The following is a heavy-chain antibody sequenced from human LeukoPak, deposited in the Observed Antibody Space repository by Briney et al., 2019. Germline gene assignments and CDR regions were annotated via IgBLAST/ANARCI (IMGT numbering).Heavy chain of an antibody. CDR3: ARGTGTSGDY. V-gene: IGHV3-21*01. CDR2: ISSSSSYI. CDR1: GFTFSSYG. D-gene: IGHD1/OR15-1a*01. J-gene: IGHJ4*02. Sequence: GGSLRLSCAASGFTFSSYGMHWVRQAPGKGLEWVSSISSSSSYIYYADSVKGRFTISRDNAKNSLYLQMNSLRAEDTAVYHCARGTGTSGDYWGQGTLVTVSS.